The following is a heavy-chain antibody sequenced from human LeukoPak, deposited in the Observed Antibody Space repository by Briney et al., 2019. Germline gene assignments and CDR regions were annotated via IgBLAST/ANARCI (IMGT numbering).Heavy chain of an antibody. Sequence: SETLSLTCTVSGDSVSGYYWNWIRQPPGKGLEWVGYIFSSGGTDYNPSLKSRVTISVDTSRNLFSLRLTSVTAADTAVYYCGRHFGGASGSYYTDYWGQGTLVTVSS. D-gene: IGHD3-10*01. CDR3: GRHFGGASGSYYTDY. V-gene: IGHV4-59*08. CDR2: IFSSGGT. J-gene: IGHJ4*02. CDR1: GDSVSGYY.